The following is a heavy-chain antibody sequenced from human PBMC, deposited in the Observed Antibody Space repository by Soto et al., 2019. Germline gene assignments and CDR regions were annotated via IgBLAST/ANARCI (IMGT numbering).Heavy chain of an antibody. CDR2: VSSSGTTK. J-gene: IGHJ4*02. Sequence: ESGGGLVQPGGSLRLSCAASGFTFSTYSMNWVRQAPGKGLEWVSYVSSSGTTKYYADSVKGRFTISRDNAKNSLYLQMNSLRAEDTAVYYCARMSSSISPGCWGQGTLVTVSS. CDR1: GFTFSTYS. CDR3: ARMSSSISPGC. V-gene: IGHV3-48*01. D-gene: IGHD2-2*01.